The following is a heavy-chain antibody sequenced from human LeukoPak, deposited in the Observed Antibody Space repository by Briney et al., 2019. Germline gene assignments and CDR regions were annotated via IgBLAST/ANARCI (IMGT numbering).Heavy chain of an antibody. CDR3: AGVRDYDSSGYHPMDV. CDR1: GYTFTGYY. V-gene: IGHV1-2*02. CDR2: INPNSGGT. J-gene: IGHJ6*03. D-gene: IGHD3-22*01. Sequence: ASVKVSCKASGYTFTGYYMHWVRQAPGQGLEWMGWINPNSGGTNYAQKFQGRVTMTRDTSISTAYMELSRLRSDDTAVYYCAGVRDYDSSGYHPMDVCGKGTTVTVSS.